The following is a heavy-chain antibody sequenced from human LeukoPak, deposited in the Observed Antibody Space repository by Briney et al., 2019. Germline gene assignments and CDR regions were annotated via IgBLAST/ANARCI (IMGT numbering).Heavy chain of an antibody. V-gene: IGHV1-2*06. CDR3: ALNLRAPATGMDV. CDR2: IIPSSGGT. CDR1: GYTFTDYH. D-gene: IGHD3-10*01. J-gene: IGHJ6*02. Sequence: DPVNVCCKASGYTFTDYHMDWVRQSPGQGLEWFGRIIPSSGGTNYGQRFQGRVTMTRDTSITTAYMELSRLRSDDTAMYYCALNLRAPATGMDVWGQGNTATVSS.